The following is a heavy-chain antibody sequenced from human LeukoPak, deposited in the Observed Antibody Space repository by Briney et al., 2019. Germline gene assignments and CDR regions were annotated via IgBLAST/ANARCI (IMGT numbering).Heavy chain of an antibody. J-gene: IGHJ4*02. CDR2: ISYDGSNK. V-gene: IGHV3-30*04. D-gene: IGHD2-15*01. Sequence: GRSLRLSCAASGFTFSSYAMHWVRQAPGKGLEWVAVISYDGSNKYYADSVKGRFTISRDNSKNTLYLQMNSLRAEDTAVYYCARGDIVVVVAAALVYWGQGTLVTVSS. CDR1: GFTFSSYA. CDR3: ARGDIVVVVAAALVY.